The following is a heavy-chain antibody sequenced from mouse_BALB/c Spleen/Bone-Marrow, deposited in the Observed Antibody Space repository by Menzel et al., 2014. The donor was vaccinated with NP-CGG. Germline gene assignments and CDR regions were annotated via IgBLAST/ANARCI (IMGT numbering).Heavy chain of an antibody. CDR3: AYGSSYGRVDY. J-gene: IGHJ4*01. V-gene: IGHV1-14*01. Sequence: EVQVVESGPELVKPGASVKMSCKASGYTFTSYVMHWVKQKPGQGLEWIGYINPYNDGTKYNEKFKGKATLTSDKSSSTAYMELSSLTSEDSAVYYCAYGSSYGRVDYWGQGTSVTVSS. CDR2: INPYNDGT. D-gene: IGHD1-1*01. CDR1: GYTFTSYV.